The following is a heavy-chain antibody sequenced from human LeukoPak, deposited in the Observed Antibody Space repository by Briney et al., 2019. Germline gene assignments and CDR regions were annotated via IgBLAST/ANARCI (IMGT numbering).Heavy chain of an antibody. Sequence: SVKVSCKASVGTFSSYAISWVRQAPGQGLEWMGGIIPIFGTANYAQKFQGRVTITADKSTSTPYMELSSLRSEDTAVYYCAVGAVGYYFDYWGQGTLVTVSS. D-gene: IGHD1-26*01. J-gene: IGHJ4*02. CDR3: AVGAVGYYFDY. CDR1: VGTFSSYA. CDR2: IIPIFGTA. V-gene: IGHV1-69*06.